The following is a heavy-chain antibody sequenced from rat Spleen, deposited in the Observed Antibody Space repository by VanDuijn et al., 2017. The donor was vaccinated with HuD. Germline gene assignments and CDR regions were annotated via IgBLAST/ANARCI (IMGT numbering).Heavy chain of an antibody. J-gene: IGHJ4*01. D-gene: IGHD1-11*01. CDR2: IWTGGST. CDR3: ARHPYGGGGMDA. Sequence: QVRLKESGPGLVQPSETLSLTCTVSGFSLTSYSVSWVRQPSGKGLEWMGVIWTGGSTAYTSLLKSRLSISRDTSKSQVFLKMNSLQPEDTGTYYCARHPYGGGGMDAWGQGASVTVSS. CDR1: GFSLTSYS. V-gene: IGHV2-30*01.